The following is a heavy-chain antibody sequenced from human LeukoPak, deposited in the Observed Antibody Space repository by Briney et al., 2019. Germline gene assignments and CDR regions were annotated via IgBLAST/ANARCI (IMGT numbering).Heavy chain of an antibody. J-gene: IGHJ4*02. D-gene: IGHD6-13*01. CDR1: GFTFSSYA. V-gene: IGHV3-23*01. Sequence: QPGGSLSLSCAASGFTFSSYAMSWVRQAPGKGLEWVSAISGSGGSTYYADSVTGRFTISRDNSKNTLYLQMNSLRAEDTAVYYCAKKVGRAAAGFDYWGQGTLVTVSS. CDR2: ISGSGGST. CDR3: AKKVGRAAAGFDY.